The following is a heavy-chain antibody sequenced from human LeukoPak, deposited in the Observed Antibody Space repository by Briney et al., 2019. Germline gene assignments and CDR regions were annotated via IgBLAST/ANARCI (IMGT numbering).Heavy chain of an antibody. CDR3: ARHYQSWNYVWDYYYMDV. V-gene: IGHV1-46*01. D-gene: IGHD1-7*01. CDR1: GYTLTGSS. J-gene: IGHJ6*03. CDR2: INPSGGST. Sequence: ASVKVSCKVSGYTLTGSSMHWVRQAPGQGLEWMGIINPSGGSTSYAQKFQGRVTMTRDMSTSTVYMELSSLRSEDTAVYYCARHYQSWNYVWDYYYMDVWGKGTTVTVSS.